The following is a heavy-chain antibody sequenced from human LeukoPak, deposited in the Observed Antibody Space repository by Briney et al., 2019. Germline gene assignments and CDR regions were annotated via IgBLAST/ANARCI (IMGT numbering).Heavy chain of an antibody. CDR1: GGTFTSYA. CDR2: IIPILGIA. CDR3: SATAMALFDY. V-gene: IGHV1-69*04. D-gene: IGHD5-18*01. J-gene: IGHJ4*02. Sequence: GASVKVSCKASGGTFTSYAISWVRQAPGQGLEWMGRIIPILGIANYAQKFQGRVTITADKSTSTAYMELSSLRSEDTAVYYCSATAMALFDYWGQGTLVTVSS.